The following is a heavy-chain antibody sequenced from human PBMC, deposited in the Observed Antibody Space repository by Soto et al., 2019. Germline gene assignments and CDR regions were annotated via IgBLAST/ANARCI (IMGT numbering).Heavy chain of an antibody. CDR2: IIKNNGGT. CDR3: TKGAHLDL. V-gene: IGHV3-23*01. D-gene: IGHD3-16*01. Sequence: EVQVLESGGGLVQPGGSLRLSCADSGFSFSTYDMSWARQVPGKGLEWVSNIIKNNGGTNYADSVKGRFTISRDNSKNMLYLQMNSLRSEDTALYYCTKGAHLDLWGPGTLVTVSS. J-gene: IGHJ4*02. CDR1: GFSFSTYD.